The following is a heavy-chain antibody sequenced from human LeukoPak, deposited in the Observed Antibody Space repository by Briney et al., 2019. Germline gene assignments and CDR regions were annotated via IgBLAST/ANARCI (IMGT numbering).Heavy chain of an antibody. V-gene: IGHV3-66*01. CDR2: IYSGGST. Sequence: GGSLRLSCAASGFTVSSNYMSWVRQAPGKGLEWVSVIYSGGSTYYADSVRGRFTISRDNSKNTLYLQMNSLRAEDTAVYYCARDKLGMRGYFDYWGQGTLVTVSS. CDR1: GFTVSSNY. CDR3: ARDKLGMRGYFDY. D-gene: IGHD7-27*01. J-gene: IGHJ4*02.